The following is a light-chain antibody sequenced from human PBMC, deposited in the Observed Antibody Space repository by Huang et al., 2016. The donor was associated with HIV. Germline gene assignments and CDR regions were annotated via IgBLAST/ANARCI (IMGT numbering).Light chain of an antibody. Sequence: IQLTQSPYSLSESVGDRVAYTCRASQGISSDLAWYQQKPGKAPELLIYAASNWQSGVPSRFSGSGSGTHFTLTISSLQPEDFATYYCQQLNSYPLTFGGGTKVEIK. CDR3: QQLNSYPLT. J-gene: IGKJ4*01. V-gene: IGKV1-9*01. CDR1: QGISSD. CDR2: AAS.